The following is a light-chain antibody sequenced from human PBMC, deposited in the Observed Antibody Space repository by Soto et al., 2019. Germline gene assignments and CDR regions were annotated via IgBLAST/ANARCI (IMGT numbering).Light chain of an antibody. CDR1: QSVSSN. CDR2: GAS. J-gene: IGKJ4*01. V-gene: IGKV3-15*01. CDR3: QQYNKWPVT. Sequence: EIVMTQSRATLSVSPGERAILSCRASQSVSSNLAWYQQKPGQAPRLLIYGASTRATGIPARFSGSGSGTEITLTISSLQSEDFAVYYGQQYNKWPVTFGGGTKVEIK.